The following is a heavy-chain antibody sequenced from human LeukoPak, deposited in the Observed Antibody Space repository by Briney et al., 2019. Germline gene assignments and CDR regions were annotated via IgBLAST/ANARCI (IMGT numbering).Heavy chain of an antibody. CDR1: GFSFSTYA. V-gene: IGHV3-23*01. CDR3: AKRTDNWNIGGPFDY. J-gene: IGHJ4*02. D-gene: IGHD1-20*01. CDR2: IRDSGGST. Sequence: GGSLRLSCAASGFSFSTYAMCWVRQAPGKGLEWVSAIRDSGGSTYYADSVKARFTISRDNSKSTLFLQMNSLRVEDTAIYYCAKRTDNWNIGGPFDYWGQGTLVTVSS.